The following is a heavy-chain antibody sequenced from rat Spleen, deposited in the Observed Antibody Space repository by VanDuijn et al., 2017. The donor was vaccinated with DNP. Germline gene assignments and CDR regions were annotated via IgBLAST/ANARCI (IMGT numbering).Heavy chain of an antibody. Sequence: EVQLVESGGDLVRPGRSLKLSCVASGFTFNSYWMTWIRQVPGKGLEWVASISSSGGSTYYPDSVKGRFTISRDNAKDTLYLQMNSLRSEDTATYYCVRVRSTGIDYGLDAWGQGTSVTVSS. J-gene: IGHJ4*01. CDR1: GFTFNSYW. CDR3: VRVRSTGIDYGLDA. CDR2: ISSSGGST. V-gene: IGHV5-31*01. D-gene: IGHD1-9*01.